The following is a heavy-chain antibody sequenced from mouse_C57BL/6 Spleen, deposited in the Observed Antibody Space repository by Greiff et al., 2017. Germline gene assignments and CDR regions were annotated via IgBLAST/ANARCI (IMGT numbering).Heavy chain of an antibody. Sequence: EVHLVESGPGLVKPSQSLSLTCSVTGYSITSGYYWNWIRQFPGNKLEWMGYISYDGSNNYNPSLKNRISITRDTSKNQFFLKLNSVTTEDTATYYCARVGGYYAVDYWGQGTSVTVSS. J-gene: IGHJ4*01. V-gene: IGHV3-6*01. CDR2: ISYDGSN. CDR3: ARVGGYYAVDY. D-gene: IGHD1-1*02. CDR1: GYSITSGYY.